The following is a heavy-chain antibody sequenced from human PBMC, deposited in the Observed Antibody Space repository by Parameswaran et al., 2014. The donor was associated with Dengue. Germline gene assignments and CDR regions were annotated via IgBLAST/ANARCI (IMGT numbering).Heavy chain of an antibody. J-gene: IGHJ4*02. D-gene: IGHD6-13*01. Sequence: VRQAPGKGLEWIGEINHSGSTNYNPSLKSRVTISVDTSKNQFSLKLSSVTAADTAVYYCARMQLSSSRGDYWGQGTLVTVSS. CDR2: INHSGST. CDR3: ARMQLSSSRGDY. V-gene: IGHV4-34*01.